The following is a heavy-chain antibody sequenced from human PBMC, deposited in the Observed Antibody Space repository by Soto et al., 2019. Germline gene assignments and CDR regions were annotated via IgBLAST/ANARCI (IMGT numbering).Heavy chain of an antibody. CDR3: ASGAGSSSWKYHFDY. J-gene: IGHJ4*02. D-gene: IGHD6-13*01. V-gene: IGHV4-39*01. CDR2: IYYSGST. CDR1: GGSISSSSYY. Sequence: PSETLSLTCTVSGGSISSSSYYWGWIRQPPGKGPEWIGSIYYSGSTYYNPSLKSRVTITVDTSKNQFSLKLSSVTAADTAVYYCASGAGSSSWKYHFDYWGQAILVT.